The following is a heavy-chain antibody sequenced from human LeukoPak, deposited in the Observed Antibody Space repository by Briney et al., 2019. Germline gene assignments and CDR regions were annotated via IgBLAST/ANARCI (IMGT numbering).Heavy chain of an antibody. V-gene: IGHV1-46*01. CDR1: GYTFTSYY. CDR3: ARVRPSYDYVWGSYRFLNWFDP. Sequence: ASVKVSCKASGYTFTSYYMHWVRQAPGQGLEWMGIINPSGGSTSYAQKFQGRVTMTTDTSTSTAYMELRSLRSDDTAVYYCARVRPSYDYVWGSYRFLNWFDPWGQGTLVTVSS. J-gene: IGHJ5*02. D-gene: IGHD3-16*02. CDR2: INPSGGST.